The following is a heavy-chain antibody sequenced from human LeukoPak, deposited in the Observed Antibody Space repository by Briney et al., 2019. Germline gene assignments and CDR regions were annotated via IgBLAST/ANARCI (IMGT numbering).Heavy chain of an antibody. CDR2: ISWNSGSI. Sequence: PGRSLRLSCAASGFTFGDYAMHWVRQAPGKGLEWVSGISWNSGSIAYADSVKGRFTISRDNAKNSLYLQMNSLRAEDMALYYCVKDGSSGGCHFDYWGQGTLVTVSS. CDR3: VKDGSSGGCHFDY. D-gene: IGHD2-15*01. J-gene: IGHJ4*02. CDR1: GFTFGDYA. V-gene: IGHV3-9*03.